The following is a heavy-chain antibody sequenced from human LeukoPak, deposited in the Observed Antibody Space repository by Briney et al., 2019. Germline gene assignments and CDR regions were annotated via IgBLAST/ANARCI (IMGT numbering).Heavy chain of an antibody. D-gene: IGHD1-26*01. J-gene: IGHJ4*02. V-gene: IGHV4-59*01. CDR1: GMSGGTINSYY. CDR3: ARFGFDTN. CDR2: IYYSGSA. Sequence: SETLSLTCSVSGMSGGTINSYYWSWIRQPPGKGLEWIGYIYYSGSANYNPSLKSRVTISVDTSKNQFSLKLSSVTAADTAVYYCARFGFDTNWGQGTLVTVSS.